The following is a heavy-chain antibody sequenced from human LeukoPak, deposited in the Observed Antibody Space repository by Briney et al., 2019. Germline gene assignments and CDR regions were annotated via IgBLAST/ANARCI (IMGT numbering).Heavy chain of an antibody. D-gene: IGHD3-22*01. Sequence: ASVKVSCKASGYTFTSYDIHWVRQATGQGLEWMGWMNPNSGNTGYAQKFQGRVTMTTNTSISTAYMELSSLRSEDTAVYYCARGMGSGSYSAAYYFDYWGQGTLVTVSS. CDR1: GYTFTSYD. J-gene: IGHJ4*02. V-gene: IGHV1-8*01. CDR3: ARGMGSGSYSAAYYFDY. CDR2: MNPNSGNT.